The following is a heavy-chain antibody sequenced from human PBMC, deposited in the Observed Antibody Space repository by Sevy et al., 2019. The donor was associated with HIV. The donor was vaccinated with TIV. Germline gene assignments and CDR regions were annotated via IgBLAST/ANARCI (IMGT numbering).Heavy chain of an antibody. CDR1: GGSFSGYY. CDR2: INHSGST. J-gene: IGHJ4*02. CDR3: ARRGRRDGYNYVFGFDY. Sequence: SETLSLTCAVYGGSFSGYYWSWIRQPPGKGLEWIGEINHSGSTKYNPSLKSRVTISVDTSKNQFSLKLSSVTAADTAVHYCARRGRRDGYNYVFGFDYWSQGTLVTVSS. D-gene: IGHD5-12*01. V-gene: IGHV4-34*01.